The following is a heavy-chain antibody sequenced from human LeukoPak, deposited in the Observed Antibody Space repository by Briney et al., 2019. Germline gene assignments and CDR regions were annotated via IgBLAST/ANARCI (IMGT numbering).Heavy chain of an antibody. J-gene: IGHJ4*02. CDR2: IYTTGNT. CDR1: GGSISSYY. CDR3: ARDTAMVSFDY. Sequence: SETLSLTCSVSGGSISSYYWSWIRQPAGKGREWIGRIYTTGNTDYNPSLKSRVTMSVDTSKNQFSLNLSSVTAADTAVYYCARDTAMVSFDYWGQGTLVTVSS. D-gene: IGHD5-18*01. V-gene: IGHV4-4*07.